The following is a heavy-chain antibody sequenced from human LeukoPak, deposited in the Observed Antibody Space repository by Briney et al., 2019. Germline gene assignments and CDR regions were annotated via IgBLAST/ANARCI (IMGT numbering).Heavy chain of an antibody. Sequence: PGGSLRLPCAASGFTFPNYVMSWVRQAPGKGLEWVLGISGSGGNTYYADSVKGRFTISRDNSKNTLYLQMNSLRAEDTAVYYCASGIAAAGTGYYMDVWGKGTTVTVSS. V-gene: IGHV3-23*01. J-gene: IGHJ6*03. CDR3: ASGIAAAGTGYYMDV. D-gene: IGHD6-13*01. CDR2: ISGSGGNT. CDR1: GFTFPNYV.